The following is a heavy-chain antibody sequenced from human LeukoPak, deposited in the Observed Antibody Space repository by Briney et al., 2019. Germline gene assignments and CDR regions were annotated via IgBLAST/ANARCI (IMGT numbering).Heavy chain of an antibody. D-gene: IGHD2-2*01. CDR2: IRYDGSNK. V-gene: IGHV3-30*02. CDR3: AREISVVVPAAIGLGY. J-gene: IGHJ4*02. Sequence: KPGGSLRLSCAASGFTFSSYGMHWVRQAPGKGLEWVAFIRYDGSNKYYADSVKGRFTISRDNSKNTLYLQMNSLRAEDTAVYYCAREISVVVPAAIGLGYWGQGTLVTVSS. CDR1: GFTFSSYG.